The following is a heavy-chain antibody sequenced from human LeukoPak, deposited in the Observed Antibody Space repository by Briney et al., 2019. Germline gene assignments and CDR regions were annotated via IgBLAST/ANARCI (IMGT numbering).Heavy chain of an antibody. CDR3: ASSMVRGVIISSFDY. V-gene: IGHV3-74*01. CDR1: GFTFSSYW. CDR2: INSDGSST. J-gene: IGHJ4*02. D-gene: IGHD3-10*01. Sequence: GGSLRLSCAASGFTFSSYWMHWVRQAPGKGLVWVSRINSDGSSTSYADSVKGRFTISRDNAKNTLYLQMNSLRAEDTAVYYCASSMVRGVIISSFDYWGQGTLVTVSS.